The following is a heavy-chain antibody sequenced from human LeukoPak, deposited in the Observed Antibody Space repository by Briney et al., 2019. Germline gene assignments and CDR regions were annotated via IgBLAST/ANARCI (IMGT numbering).Heavy chain of an antibody. CDR3: AELGITMIGGV. J-gene: IGHJ6*04. V-gene: IGHV3-48*03. D-gene: IGHD3-10*02. Sequence: GGSLRLSCAASGFTFSSYEMKWVRQAGGKGREWVSYISSSGTTISYADSVQVRFTISRDNAKNSLYLQMNSLRAEDTAVYYCAELGITMIGGVWGKGTTVTISS. CDR2: ISSSGTTI. CDR1: GFTFSSYE.